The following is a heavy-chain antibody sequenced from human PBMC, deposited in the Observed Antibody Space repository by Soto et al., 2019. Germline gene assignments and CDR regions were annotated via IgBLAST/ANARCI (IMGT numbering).Heavy chain of an antibody. D-gene: IGHD2-21*02. CDR3: ARDRASSFIGATASLFDY. J-gene: IGHJ4*02. Sequence: GGSLRLSCAASGFTFSSYGMHWVRQAPGKGLEWVAVIWYDGSNKYYADSVKGRFTISRDNSKNTLYLQMNSLRAEDTAVYYCARDRASSFIGATASLFDYWGQGALVTVSS. V-gene: IGHV3-33*01. CDR2: IWYDGSNK. CDR1: GFTFSSYG.